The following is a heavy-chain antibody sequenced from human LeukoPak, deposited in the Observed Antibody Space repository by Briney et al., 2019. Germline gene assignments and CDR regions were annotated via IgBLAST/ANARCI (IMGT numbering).Heavy chain of an antibody. CDR1: GFTFSDFG. CDR3: ASRRCSSTSCYIDY. V-gene: IGHV4-34*01. CDR2: INHSGST. Sequence: GSLRLSCATSGFTFSDFGMNWIRQPPGKGLEWIGEINHSGSTNYNPSLKSRVTISVDTSKNQFSLKLSSVTAADTAVYYCASRRCSSTSCYIDYWGQGTLVTVSS. J-gene: IGHJ4*02. D-gene: IGHD2-2*02.